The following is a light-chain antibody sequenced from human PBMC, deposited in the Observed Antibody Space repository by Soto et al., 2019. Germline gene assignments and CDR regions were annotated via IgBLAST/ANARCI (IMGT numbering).Light chain of an antibody. Sequence: QSALTQPASVSGSPGQSITISCTGTSSDVGGYNYVSWYQQHPGKAPKLMIYDVSNPPAGVSNRSSGSKSGNTASLTISGLQAEEEADYYCSSYTSSGTVVFGGGTKLTVL. CDR3: SSYTSSGTVV. V-gene: IGLV2-14*01. CDR1: SSDVGGYNY. J-gene: IGLJ2*01. CDR2: DVS.